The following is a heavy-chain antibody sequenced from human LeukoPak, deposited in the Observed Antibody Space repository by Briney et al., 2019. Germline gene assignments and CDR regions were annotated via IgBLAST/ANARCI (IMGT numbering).Heavy chain of an antibody. Sequence: ASVKVSCKASGYTFTGYYLHWVRQAPGQGLEWMGWINPNSGGTNYAQKFQGRVTMTRDTSISTAYMELSRLRSDDTAVYYCARGTYVWGSHEYFQHWGQGTLVTVSS. CDR2: INPNSGGT. CDR1: GYTFTGYY. J-gene: IGHJ1*01. V-gene: IGHV1-2*02. CDR3: ARGTYVWGSHEYFQH. D-gene: IGHD3-16*01.